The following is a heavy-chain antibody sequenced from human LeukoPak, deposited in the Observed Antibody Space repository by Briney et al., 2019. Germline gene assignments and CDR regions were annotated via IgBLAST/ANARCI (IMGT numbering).Heavy chain of an antibody. CDR2: IYYSGST. V-gene: IGHV4-30-4*01. Sequence: SQTLSLTCTVSGGSISSGDYYWSWIRQPPGKGLESIGYIYYSGSTYYDPSLKSRVTISVDTSKNQFSLKLSSVTAADTAVYYCARGGRYFDWLYGMDVWGQGTTVTVSS. CDR3: ARGGRYFDWLYGMDV. D-gene: IGHD3-9*01. J-gene: IGHJ6*02. CDR1: GGSISSGDYY.